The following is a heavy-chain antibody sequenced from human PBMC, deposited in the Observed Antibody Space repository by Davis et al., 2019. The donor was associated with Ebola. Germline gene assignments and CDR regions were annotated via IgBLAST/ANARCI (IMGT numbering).Heavy chain of an antibody. CDR3: ARAQFPTTSDH. CDR1: GYTFTNNV. V-gene: IGHV1-18*04. J-gene: IGHJ4*02. Sequence: AASVKVSCKASGYTFTNNVISWVRQAPGQGLEWMGWISAYNGNTNCAQKLQGRVTMTTDTSTSTAYMELRSLRFDDTAVYYCARAQFPTTSDHWGQGTLVTVSS. D-gene: IGHD1-1*01. CDR2: ISAYNGNT.